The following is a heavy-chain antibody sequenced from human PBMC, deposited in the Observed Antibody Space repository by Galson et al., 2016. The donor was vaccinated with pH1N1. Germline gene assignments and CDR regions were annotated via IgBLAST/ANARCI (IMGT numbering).Heavy chain of an antibody. CDR2: INVGNGNR. Sequence: SVKVSCKASGYTFISNAIHWVRQAPGQRLEWMGWINVGNGNRKYSQKFQGRVTITRDTSASTAYMELSSLKSEDTAVYYCARRLVRSFDYCGQGTLVTASS. J-gene: IGHJ4*02. D-gene: IGHD6-19*01. V-gene: IGHV1-3*01. CDR3: ARRLVRSFDY. CDR1: GYTFISNA.